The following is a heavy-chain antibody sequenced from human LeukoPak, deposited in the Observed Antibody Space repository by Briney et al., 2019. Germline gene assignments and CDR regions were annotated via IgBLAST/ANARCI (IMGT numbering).Heavy chain of an antibody. CDR3: AKDLDYYDSSGYPLDY. D-gene: IGHD3-22*01. V-gene: IGHV3-30-3*01. Sequence: GRSLRLSCAASGFTFSSYAMHWVRQAPGKGLEWVAVISYDGSNKYYADSVKGRFTISRDNSKNTLYLQMNSLRAEDTAVYYCAKDLDYYDSSGYPLDYWGQGTLVTVSS. CDR2: ISYDGSNK. J-gene: IGHJ4*02. CDR1: GFTFSSYA.